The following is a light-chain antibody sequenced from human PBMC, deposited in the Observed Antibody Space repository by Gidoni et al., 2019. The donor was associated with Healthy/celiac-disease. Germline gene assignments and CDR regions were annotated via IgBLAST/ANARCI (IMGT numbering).Light chain of an antibody. CDR2: KAS. J-gene: IGKJ4*01. CDR1: QSISSW. V-gene: IGKV1-5*03. Sequence: DIQMTQAPSTLSASVGDRVTITCRASQSISSWLAWYQQKPGKAPKLLIYKASSLESGVPSRFSGSGSGTEFTLTISSLQPDDFATYYCQQYNSYSLTFGGGTKVEIK. CDR3: QQYNSYSLT.